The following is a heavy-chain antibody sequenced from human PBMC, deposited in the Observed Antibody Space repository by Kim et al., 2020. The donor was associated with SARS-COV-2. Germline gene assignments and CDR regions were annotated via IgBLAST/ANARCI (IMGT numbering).Heavy chain of an antibody. V-gene: IGHV3-7*01. CDR3: AALDSVQIPGGI. Sequence: YVVAVKDRFTMSRDNAKNSLSLQMSRLRTEDTAIYYCAALDSVQIPGGIWGQGTLVTVSS. J-gene: IGHJ4*01. D-gene: IGHD2-21*01.